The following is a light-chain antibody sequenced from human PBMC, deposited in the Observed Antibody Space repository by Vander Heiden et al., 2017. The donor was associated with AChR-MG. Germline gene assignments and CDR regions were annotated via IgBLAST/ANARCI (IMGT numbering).Light chain of an antibody. V-gene: IGLV2-14*01. CDR3: CSYSSGSTLLL. CDR1: SSDVGGYDF. Sequence: QSALTQPASVSGSPGQSVTVPCTGSSSDVGGYDFVSWYQQHPGETPKLIIYEVSHRPSGVSDRFSGSKSGNTASLTISGLQAEDEAAYYCCSYSSGSTLLLFGGGTQLTVL. CDR2: EVS. J-gene: IGLJ2*01.